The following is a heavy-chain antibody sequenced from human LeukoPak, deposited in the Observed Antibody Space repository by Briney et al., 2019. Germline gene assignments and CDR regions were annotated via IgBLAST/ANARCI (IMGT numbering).Heavy chain of an antibody. CDR3: ARDFPYCGGDCYSGNFDY. V-gene: IGHV3-21*01. CDR2: ISSSSSYI. J-gene: IGHJ4*02. CDR1: GFTFSSYW. D-gene: IGHD2-21*02. Sequence: GGSLRLSCAASGFTFSSYWMNWARQAPGKGLEWVSSISSSSSYIYYTDSVKGRFTVSRDNAKNSLYLQMNSLRAEDTAVYYCARDFPYCGGDCYSGNFDYWGQGTLVTVSS.